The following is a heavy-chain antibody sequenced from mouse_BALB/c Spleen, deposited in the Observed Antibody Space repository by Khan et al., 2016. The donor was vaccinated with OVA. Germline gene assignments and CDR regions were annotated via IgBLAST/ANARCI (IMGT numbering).Heavy chain of an antibody. CDR3: ARRTTEYTMDY. CDR2: ISPRSSYT. J-gene: IGHJ4*01. V-gene: IGHV1-4*01. Sequence: QVQLQQSGAELARPGASVKMSCKASGYTFTSNTMHWVKQRPGQGLEWIGYISPRSSYTNYNQKFKDKATLTADKSSSTAYMQLSSLTSEDSAVYYCARRTTEYTMDYWGQGTSVTVSS. D-gene: IGHD2-14*01. CDR1: GYTFTSNT.